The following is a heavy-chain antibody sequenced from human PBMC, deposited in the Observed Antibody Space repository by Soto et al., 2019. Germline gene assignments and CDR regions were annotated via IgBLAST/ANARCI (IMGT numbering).Heavy chain of an antibody. Sequence: QVQLVQSGAGVKKPGSSVKVSCKAPGATFSSNAITWLRQPPGKGLEWMGGIIPIFGTANYAQKFQGRVTITADESTSTAYMELSSLRSEDTAVYYCARVLKGYYDSSGYAFDIWGQGTMVTVSS. J-gene: IGHJ3*02. V-gene: IGHV1-69*01. CDR2: IIPIFGTA. CDR1: GATFSSNA. D-gene: IGHD3-22*01. CDR3: ARVLKGYYDSSGYAFDI.